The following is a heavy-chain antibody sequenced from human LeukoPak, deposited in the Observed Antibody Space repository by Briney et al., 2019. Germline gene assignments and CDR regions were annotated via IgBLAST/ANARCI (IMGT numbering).Heavy chain of an antibody. Sequence: GGSLRLSCAASGFAFSSYWMHWVRQAPGKGLVWVSRINSDGSSTSYADSVKGRFTISRDNAKNTLYLQMNSLRAEDTAVYYCARGTTVSSSLLYWGQGTLVTVSS. CDR1: GFAFSSYW. CDR3: ARGTTVSSSLLY. V-gene: IGHV3-74*01. J-gene: IGHJ4*02. CDR2: INSDGSST. D-gene: IGHD6-6*01.